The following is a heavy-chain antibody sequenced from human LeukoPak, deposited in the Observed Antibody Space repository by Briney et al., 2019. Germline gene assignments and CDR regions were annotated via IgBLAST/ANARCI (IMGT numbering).Heavy chain of an antibody. CDR1: GFTFRSNW. J-gene: IGHJ4*02. D-gene: IGHD1-1*01. CDR3: AKEGNWNLDY. Sequence: GGSLRLSCVASGFTFRSNWMHWVRQAPGKGLEWVANIKRDGSEKNYVDSVKGRFTISRDNAKNSLYLEMNSLRAEDTAVYYCAKEGNWNLDYWGQGALVTVSS. CDR2: IKRDGSEK. V-gene: IGHV3-7*01.